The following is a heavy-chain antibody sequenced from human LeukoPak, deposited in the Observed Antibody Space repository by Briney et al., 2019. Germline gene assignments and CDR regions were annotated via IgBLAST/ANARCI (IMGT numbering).Heavy chain of an antibody. CDR2: IYTSGST. CDR1: GGSISSGSYY. CDR3: ARGGDYELYYYYYMDV. J-gene: IGHJ6*03. V-gene: IGHV4-61*02. D-gene: IGHD4-17*01. Sequence: PSETLSLTCTVSGGSISSGSYYWSWIRQPAGKGLEWIGRIYTSGSTNYNPSLKSRVTISVDTSKNQFSLKLSSVTAADTAVYYCARGGDYELYYYYYMDVWGKGTTVTVSS.